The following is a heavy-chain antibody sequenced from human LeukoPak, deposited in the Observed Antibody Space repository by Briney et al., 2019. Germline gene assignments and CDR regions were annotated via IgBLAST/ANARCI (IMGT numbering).Heavy chain of an antibody. CDR2: IYHSGST. CDR1: GYSISSGYY. V-gene: IGHV4-38-2*02. CDR3: ARDSSDSSGYYYGLAFDI. Sequence: SETLSLTCTVSGYSISSGYYWGWIRQPPGKGLERIGSIYHSGSTYYNPSLKSRVTISVDTSKNQFSLKLSSVTAADTAVYYCARDSSDSSGYYYGLAFDIWGQGTMVTVSS. J-gene: IGHJ3*02. D-gene: IGHD3-22*01.